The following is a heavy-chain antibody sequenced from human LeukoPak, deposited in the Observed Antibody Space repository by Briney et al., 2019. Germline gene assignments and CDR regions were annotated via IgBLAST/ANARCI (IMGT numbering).Heavy chain of an antibody. CDR2: ISSSGSTI. CDR3: ARSIVVVVAATRISWFDP. V-gene: IGHV3-48*03. D-gene: IGHD2-15*01. CDR1: GFTFSSYE. Sequence: PGGSLRLSCAASGFTFSSYEMNWVRQAPGKGLEWVSYISSSGSTIYYADSVKGRFTISRDNAKNSLYLQMNSLRAEDTAVYYCARSIVVVVAATRISWFDPWGQETLVTVSS. J-gene: IGHJ5*02.